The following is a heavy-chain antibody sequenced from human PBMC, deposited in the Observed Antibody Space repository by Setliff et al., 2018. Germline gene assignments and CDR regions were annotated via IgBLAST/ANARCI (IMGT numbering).Heavy chain of an antibody. V-gene: IGHV4-38-2*02. CDR1: GYSISSGHY. J-gene: IGHJ4*02. CDR3: AGGRRYDYGWDFDY. D-gene: IGHD4-17*01. CDR2: ISHSGST. Sequence: SETLSLTCTVSGYSISSGHYWGWIRQPPGKGLEWIGSISHSGSTYYNPSLRSRVTISLDTSKNQFSPKLTSVTAADTAVYYCAGGRRYDYGWDFDYWGQGTLVTVAS.